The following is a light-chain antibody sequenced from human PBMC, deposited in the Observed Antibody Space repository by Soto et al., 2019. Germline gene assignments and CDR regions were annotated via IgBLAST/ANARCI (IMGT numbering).Light chain of an antibody. CDR2: KAS. J-gene: IGKJ1*01. CDR3: QQYNDNWT. CDR1: QSISSW. V-gene: IGKV1-5*03. Sequence: DIQMTQSPSTLSASVGDRVTITCRASQSISSWLAWYQQKPGTALNPLIYKASTLQSGVPSRFSGSGSGTEFTLTISSLQPDDSATYYCQQYNDNWTFGQGTKVEIK.